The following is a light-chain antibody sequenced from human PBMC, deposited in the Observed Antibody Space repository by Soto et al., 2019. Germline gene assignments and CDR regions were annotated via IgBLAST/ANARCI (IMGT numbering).Light chain of an antibody. Sequence: VVTQEPSLTVSPGGTVTLTCASTTGAVTSGYFPNWFQQKPGHAPRPLIYSTSNRHSWTPARFSGSLLGGKAALTLSGVQPEDEAEYYCLLYYGGARVFGGGTKLTVL. CDR1: TGAVTSGYF. V-gene: IGLV7-43*01. CDR3: LLYYGGARV. J-gene: IGLJ3*02. CDR2: STS.